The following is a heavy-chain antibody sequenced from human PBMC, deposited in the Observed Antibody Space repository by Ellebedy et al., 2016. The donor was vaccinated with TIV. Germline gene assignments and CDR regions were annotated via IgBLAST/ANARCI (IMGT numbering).Heavy chain of an antibody. V-gene: IGHV3-33*01. CDR1: GFTFSDFH. CDR2: IWSDGSEK. Sequence: GESLKISCAASGFTFSDFHMHWVRQGPGGGLQWVALIWSDGSEKYFADSVRGRFTVSKDNSKSVFYLQMNSLRADDTAKYFSAREVWGGRGDMDFWGQGTTVIVSS. J-gene: IGHJ6*01. D-gene: IGHD3-16*01. CDR3: AREVWGGRGDMDF.